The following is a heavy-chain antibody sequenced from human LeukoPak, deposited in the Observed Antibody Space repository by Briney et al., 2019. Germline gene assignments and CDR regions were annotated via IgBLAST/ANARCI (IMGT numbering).Heavy chain of an antibody. V-gene: IGHV1-2*02. CDR3: ARDSSGWYRWFDL. J-gene: IGHJ5*02. Sequence: ASVKVSCKASGYTFTGYYMHWVRQAPGQGLEWMGWINPNSGSTNYAQKFQGRVTMTRDTSISTAYMELSRLTSDDTAVYYCARDSSGWYRWFDLWGQGTLVTVSS. CDR1: GYTFTGYY. D-gene: IGHD6-19*01. CDR2: INPNSGST.